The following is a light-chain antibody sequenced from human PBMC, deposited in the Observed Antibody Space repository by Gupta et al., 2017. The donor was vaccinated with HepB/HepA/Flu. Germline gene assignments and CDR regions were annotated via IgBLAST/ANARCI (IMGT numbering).Light chain of an antibody. J-gene: IGLJ3*02. CDR3: SSYTSSSNIRV. V-gene: IGLV2-14*03. CDR2: DVS. Sequence: SALTQPAFVSGSPGQSITISCTGTSSDVGGYKYVSWYQQHPGKARKLMIYDVSNRPSGVSNRFSGSKYGTTASMTSAGLQAEEVADYYCSSYTSSSNIRVFGGGTKPTVL. CDR1: SSDVGGYKY.